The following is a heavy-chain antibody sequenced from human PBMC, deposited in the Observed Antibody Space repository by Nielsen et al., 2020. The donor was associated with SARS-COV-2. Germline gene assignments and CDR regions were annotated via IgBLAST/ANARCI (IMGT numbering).Heavy chain of an antibody. CDR3: ARDGDFGVVIRPRYAFDI. CDR1: GYTFTSYY. CDR2: INPSGGST. V-gene: IGHV1-46*01. Sequence: ASVKVSCKASGYTFTSYYMHWVRQAPGQGLEWMGIINPSGGSTSYAQKFQGRVTMTRDTSTSTVYMELSSLRSEDTAVYYCARDGDFGVVIRPRYAFDIWGQGTMVTVSS. J-gene: IGHJ3*02. D-gene: IGHD3-3*01.